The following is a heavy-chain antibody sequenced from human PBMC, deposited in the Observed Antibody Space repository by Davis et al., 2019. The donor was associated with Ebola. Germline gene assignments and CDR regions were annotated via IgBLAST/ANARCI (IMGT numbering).Heavy chain of an antibody. CDR3: TTKYYYDSSGYYGWYFDL. V-gene: IGHV3-15*01. CDR2: IKSKTDGGTT. Sequence: GESLKISCAASGLTFSKTWMSWVRQAPGKGLEWVGRIKSKTDGGTTDYAAPVKGRFTISRDDSKNTLYLQMNSLKTEDTAVYYCTTKYYYDSSGYYGWYFDLWGRGTLVTVSS. D-gene: IGHD3-22*01. J-gene: IGHJ2*01. CDR1: GLTFSKTW.